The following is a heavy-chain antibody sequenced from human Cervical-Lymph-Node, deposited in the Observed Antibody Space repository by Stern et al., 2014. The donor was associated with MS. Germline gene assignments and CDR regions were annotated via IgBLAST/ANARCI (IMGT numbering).Heavy chain of an antibody. CDR2: INTNTGNS. CDR1: GYTLTNYP. Sequence: QVQLVESGSELKEPGASVKGSCKASGYTLTNYPMNWVRQAPGQGLEWMGWINTNTGNSTYAQGFTGRFVFSLDTYVSTAYLHISSLKAEDTAVYYCARDFVDTAMITRSDYLDSWGQGTLVTVSS. D-gene: IGHD5-18*01. J-gene: IGHJ4*02. CDR3: ARDFVDTAMITRSDYLDS. V-gene: IGHV7-4-1*02.